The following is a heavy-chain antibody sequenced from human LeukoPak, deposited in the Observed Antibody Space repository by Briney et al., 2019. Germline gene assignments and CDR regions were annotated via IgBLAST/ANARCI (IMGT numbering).Heavy chain of an antibody. Sequence: PGGSLRLSCAASGFTFSSYGMHWVRQAPGKGLEWVAVIWYDGSNKYYADSVKGRFTISRDSSKNTLYLQMNSLRAEDTAVYYCARDGYQSHNWFDPWGQGTLVTVSS. D-gene: IGHD5-12*01. CDR3: ARDGYQSHNWFDP. V-gene: IGHV3-33*01. J-gene: IGHJ5*02. CDR2: IWYDGSNK. CDR1: GFTFSSYG.